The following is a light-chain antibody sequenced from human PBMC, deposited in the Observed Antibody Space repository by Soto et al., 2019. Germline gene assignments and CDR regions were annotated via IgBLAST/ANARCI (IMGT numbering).Light chain of an antibody. CDR3: QQYNSYSPT. J-gene: IGKJ1*01. CDR2: DAS. Sequence: DIQMTQSPSTLSASVGDRVTITCRASHSISSWLAWYQQKPGKAPKLLIYDASSLESGVPSRSSGSGSGTEFTLTISSLQPDDFATYYSQQYNSYSPTLGQGTKVDI. CDR1: HSISSW. V-gene: IGKV1-5*01.